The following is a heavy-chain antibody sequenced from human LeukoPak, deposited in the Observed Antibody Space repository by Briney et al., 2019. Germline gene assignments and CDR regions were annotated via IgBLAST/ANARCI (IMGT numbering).Heavy chain of an antibody. Sequence: GGSLRLSCAASGLTVSSSYMTWVRQAPGKGLEWVSVIYSFGSTYYADSVKGRFTISRDSSKNTLYLQMDSLRAEDTAIYYCATSRAQLWCEYWGQGTLVTVSS. CDR3: ATSRAQLWCEY. CDR1: GLTVSSSY. D-gene: IGHD4/OR15-4a*01. V-gene: IGHV3-53*01. CDR2: IYSFGST. J-gene: IGHJ4*02.